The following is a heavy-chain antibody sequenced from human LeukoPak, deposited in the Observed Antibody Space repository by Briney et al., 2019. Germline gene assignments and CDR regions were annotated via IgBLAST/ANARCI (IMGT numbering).Heavy chain of an antibody. Sequence: TGGSLRLSCAASGFTFSSYAMSWVRQAPGKGLEWVSAISGSVGSTYYADSVKGRFTISRDNSKKTLYLQMNSLRAEDTDVYYCARDGLIVVVPAATQGWFDPWGQGTLVTVSS. CDR2: ISGSVGST. D-gene: IGHD2-2*01. V-gene: IGHV3-23*01. J-gene: IGHJ5*02. CDR1: GFTFSSYA. CDR3: ARDGLIVVVPAATQGWFDP.